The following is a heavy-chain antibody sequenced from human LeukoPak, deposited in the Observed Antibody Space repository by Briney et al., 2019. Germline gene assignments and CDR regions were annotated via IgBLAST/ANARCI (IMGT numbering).Heavy chain of an antibody. D-gene: IGHD2-21*02. Sequence: PSETLSLACTVSGGSISSYDWSWIRQPPGRGLEWIAYISHSGNTKYNPSLKSRVTISADTSKNQFSLKLSSVTAADTAVYYCARLQDKEMTAGYNWFDPWGQGTLVTVSS. CDR1: GGSISSYD. J-gene: IGHJ5*02. V-gene: IGHV4-59*01. CDR3: ARLQDKEMTAGYNWFDP. CDR2: ISHSGNT.